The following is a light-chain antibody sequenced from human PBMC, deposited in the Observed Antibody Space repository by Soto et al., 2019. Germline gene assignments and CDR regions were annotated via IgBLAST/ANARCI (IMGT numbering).Light chain of an antibody. Sequence: SSELTQPPSVSVSPGQTASITCSGDKLGDKYACWYQQKPGQSPVLVIYQDSKRPSGIPERFSGSNSGNTATLTISGTQAMDEADYYCQAWDSSTAHYVFGTGTKV. J-gene: IGLJ1*01. V-gene: IGLV3-1*01. CDR3: QAWDSSTAHYV. CDR1: KLGDKY. CDR2: QDS.